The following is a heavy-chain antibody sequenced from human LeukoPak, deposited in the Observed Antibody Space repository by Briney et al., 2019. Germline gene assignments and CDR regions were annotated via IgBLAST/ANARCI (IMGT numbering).Heavy chain of an antibody. CDR1: GITFSSYW. CDR3: ATDLTGPEDY. Sequence: PGGSLRLSCAASGITFSSYWMSWVRQAPGKGLEWVANIKQDGSDKYYVDSVKGRFTISRANAKNTLYLQMNSLRADDTAVYYCATDLTGPEDYWGQGTLVTVSS. CDR2: IKQDGSDK. J-gene: IGHJ4*02. V-gene: IGHV3-7*01.